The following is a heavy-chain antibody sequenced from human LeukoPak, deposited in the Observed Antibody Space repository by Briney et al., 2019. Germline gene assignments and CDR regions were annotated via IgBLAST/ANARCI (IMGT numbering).Heavy chain of an antibody. CDR3: AKGNTLTGPPDS. CDR2: INWDGDIT. Sequence: PGGSLRLSCSASGFTFDDYTRHWVRQPPGNGRKWFSRINWDGDITEYADSVKGRFTISRDNSKNSLFLQMNSLRTEDTALYYCAKGNTLTGPPDSWGQGTLVTVSS. J-gene: IGHJ4*02. CDR1: GFTFDDYT. D-gene: IGHD3-9*01. V-gene: IGHV3-43*01.